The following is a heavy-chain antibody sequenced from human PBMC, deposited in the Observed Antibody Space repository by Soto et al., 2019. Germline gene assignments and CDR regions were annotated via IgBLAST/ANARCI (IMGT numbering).Heavy chain of an antibody. CDR3: ARGPLYLGMDV. CDR1: GFTFSSYA. D-gene: IGHD2-8*01. Sequence: QVQLVESGGGVVQPGRSLRLSCAASGFTFSSYAMHWVRQAPGKGLEWVAVISYDGSNKYYADSVKGRFTISRDNSKNTLYLQTNSPRAEDTAVYYCARGPLYLGMDVWGQGTTVTVSS. J-gene: IGHJ6*02. CDR2: ISYDGSNK. V-gene: IGHV3-30-3*01.